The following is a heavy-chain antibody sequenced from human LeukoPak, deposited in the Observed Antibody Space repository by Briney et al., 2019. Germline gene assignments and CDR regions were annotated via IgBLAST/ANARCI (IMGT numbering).Heavy chain of an antibody. D-gene: IGHD5-24*01. Sequence: SETLSLTCAVYGGSFSGYYWSWIRQPPGKGLEWIGEINHSGSTNYNPSLKSRVTISVDTSKNQFSLKLSSVTAADTAVYYCARDRALGLVDYWAQGTLVTVSS. CDR2: INHSGST. CDR1: GGSFSGYY. V-gene: IGHV4-34*01. J-gene: IGHJ4*02. CDR3: ARDRALGLVDY.